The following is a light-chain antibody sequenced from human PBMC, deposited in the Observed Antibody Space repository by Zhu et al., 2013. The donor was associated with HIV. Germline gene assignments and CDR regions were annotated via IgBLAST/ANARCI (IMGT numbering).Light chain of an antibody. CDR3: SSYAGNNNYV. Sequence: QSALTQPPSASGSPGQSVTISCTGTSSDVGAITMSPGTNSTQANAPKLMIYEVNKRPSGVPDRFSGSKSGDTASLTVSGLQAEDEADYYCSSYAGNNNYVFGTGTEVTVL. CDR1: SSDVGAIT. V-gene: IGLV2-8*01. CDR2: EVN. J-gene: IGLJ1*01.